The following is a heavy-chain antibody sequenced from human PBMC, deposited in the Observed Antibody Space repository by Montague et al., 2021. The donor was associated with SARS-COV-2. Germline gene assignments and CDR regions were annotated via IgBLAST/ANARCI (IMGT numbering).Heavy chain of an antibody. V-gene: IGHV4-39*07. J-gene: IGHJ4*02. CDR2: MYFRGST. Sequence: SETLSLTCTVSGGSIISSTYYWGWLRQPPGKGLEWIGNMYFRGSTYYNSSLKGRVTISVDTSKNQFSLKVTTVTAADTAVYYCARGGALATVGYDYWGPGTLLTVSS. D-gene: IGHD3-16*01. CDR3: ARGGALATVGYDY. CDR1: GGSIISSTYY.